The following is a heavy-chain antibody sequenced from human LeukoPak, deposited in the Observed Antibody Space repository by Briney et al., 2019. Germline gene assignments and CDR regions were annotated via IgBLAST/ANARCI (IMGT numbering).Heavy chain of an antibody. J-gene: IGHJ6*02. CDR3: AREGVTTAAYYYYYGMDV. CDR2: INPSGGST. V-gene: IGHV1-46*01. Sequence: ASVKVSCKASGYTFTSYYMHWVRQAPGHGLEWMGIINPSGGSTSYAQKFQGRVTMTRDTSTSTVYMELSSLRSEDTAVYYCAREGVTTAAYYYYYGMDVWGQGTTVTVSS. D-gene: IGHD5-18*01. CDR1: GYTFTSYY.